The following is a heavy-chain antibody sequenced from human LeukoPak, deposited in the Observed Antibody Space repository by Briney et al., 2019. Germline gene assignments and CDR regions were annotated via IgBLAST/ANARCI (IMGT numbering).Heavy chain of an antibody. CDR1: GGSISSGGYY. Sequence: PSETPSLTCTVSGGSISSGGYYWSWVRQHPGKGLEWIGYIYYSGSTYYNPSLKSRVTISVDTSKNQFFLKLSSVTAADTAVYYCASPSRDGYNYDWNYWGQGTLVTVSS. V-gene: IGHV4-31*03. CDR2: IYYSGST. D-gene: IGHD5-24*01. CDR3: ASPSRDGYNYDWNY. J-gene: IGHJ4*02.